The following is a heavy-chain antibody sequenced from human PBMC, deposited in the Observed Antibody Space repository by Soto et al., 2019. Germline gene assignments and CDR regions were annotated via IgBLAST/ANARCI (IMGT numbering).Heavy chain of an antibody. J-gene: IGHJ1*01. CDR3: AAHPIYTYYYDSSGYRGYFQH. CDR1: GYTLTELS. V-gene: IGHV1-24*01. D-gene: IGHD3-22*01. CDR2: FDPEDGEK. Sequence: QVQLVQSGAEVKKPGASVKVSCKVSGYTLTELSMHWVRQAPGKGLEWMGGFDPEDGEKIYAQKCKGRFTMTEDTSTESAYMEVSSLRSEDTAVYCCAAHPIYTYYYDSSGYRGYFQHWGQGTLVTVSS.